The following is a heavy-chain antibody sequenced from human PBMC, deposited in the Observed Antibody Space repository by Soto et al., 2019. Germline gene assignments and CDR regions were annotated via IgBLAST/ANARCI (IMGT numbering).Heavy chain of an antibody. V-gene: IGHV3-21*01. CDR1: GFTLSTYS. CDR3: ARDLGRRDSPDY. D-gene: IGHD2-21*02. Sequence: EVHLVESGGGLVKPGGSLRLSCAVSGFTLSTYSMNWVRQAPGKGLEWVSSISDNSKYIYYGDSVKGRFTISRDNADNFVYLQMSSLRAEDTAVYYCARDLGRRDSPDYWGQGTLVTVSP. J-gene: IGHJ4*02. CDR2: ISDNSKYI.